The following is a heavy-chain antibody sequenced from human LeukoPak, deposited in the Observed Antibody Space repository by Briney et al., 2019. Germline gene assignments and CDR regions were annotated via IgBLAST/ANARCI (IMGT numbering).Heavy chain of an antibody. J-gene: IGHJ4*02. CDR1: GGSISSSSYY. CDR2: IYYSGST. Sequence: SETPSLTCTVSGGSISSSSYYWGWIRPPPGKGLEWIGSIYYSGSTYYNPSLKSRVTISVDTSKNQFSLKLSSVTAADTAVYYCARVGRAVAGFYFDYWGQGTLVTVSS. CDR3: ARVGRAVAGFYFDY. D-gene: IGHD6-19*01. V-gene: IGHV4-39*07.